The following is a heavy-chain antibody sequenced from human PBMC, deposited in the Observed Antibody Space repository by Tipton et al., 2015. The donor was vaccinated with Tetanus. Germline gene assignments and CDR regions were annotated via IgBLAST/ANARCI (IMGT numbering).Heavy chain of an antibody. CDR1: GVSINSAAW. Sequence: TLSLTCAVSGVSINSAAWWTWVRQAPGQGLEWIGEIYNDGRTNYNPSLESRVTISQDKSKNQFSLRLASLTAADTAVYYCATWRGFLVSNWGQGTLVTVSS. D-gene: IGHD3-3*01. CDR2: IYNDGRT. CDR3: ATWRGFLVSN. J-gene: IGHJ1*01. V-gene: IGHV4-4*02.